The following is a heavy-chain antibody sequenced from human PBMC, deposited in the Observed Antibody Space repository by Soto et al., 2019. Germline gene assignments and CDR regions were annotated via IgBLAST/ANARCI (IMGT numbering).Heavy chain of an antibody. CDR3: ARLPCRGGSCSYWYFDL. J-gene: IGHJ2*01. D-gene: IGHD2-15*01. CDR2: IYYLGTT. CDR1: GDSMTNSNYY. Sequence: QLQLQESGPGLVKPSETLSLTCTVSGDSMTNSNYYWGWLRQSPGTGLEGIGSIYYLGTTYYNQSLMSRVTMAVDTPKTQFSLKLNSVTAADTAVYYCARLPCRGGSCSYWYFDLWGRGTLVTVSS. V-gene: IGHV4-39*01.